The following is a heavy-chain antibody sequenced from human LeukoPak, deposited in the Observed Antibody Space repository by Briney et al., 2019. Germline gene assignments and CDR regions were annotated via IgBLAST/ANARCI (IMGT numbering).Heavy chain of an antibody. CDR3: ARHRHYDILTGYYTDAFDI. CDR1: RYTFTTSV. Sequence: ASVSASCKASRYTFTTSVVTWVREAPGQGREGMGWISAYNVNTNYAQKLQGRVTMTTETSTSTAYMELRSLRFDDTAVYYCARHRHYDILTGYYTDAFDIWGQGTMVTVSS. D-gene: IGHD3-9*01. J-gene: IGHJ3*02. CDR2: ISAYNVNT. V-gene: IGHV1-18*01.